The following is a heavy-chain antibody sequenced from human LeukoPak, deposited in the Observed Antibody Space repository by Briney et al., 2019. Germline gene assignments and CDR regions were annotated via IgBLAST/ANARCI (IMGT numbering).Heavy chain of an antibody. Sequence: GGSLRLSCAASGFTFSSYWMEWVRQAPGKGLVWVSRISTDGSITTYADSVKGRFTISRDNAKNTLYVQMNSLRAEDTAVYYCARGGKAAADIEYYFDYWGQGTLVTVSS. CDR1: GFTFSSYW. D-gene: IGHD6-13*01. CDR3: ARGGKAAADIEYYFDY. J-gene: IGHJ4*02. V-gene: IGHV3-74*01. CDR2: ISTDGSIT.